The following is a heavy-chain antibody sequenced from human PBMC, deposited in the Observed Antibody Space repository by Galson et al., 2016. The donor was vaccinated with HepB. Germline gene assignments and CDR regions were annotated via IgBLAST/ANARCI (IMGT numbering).Heavy chain of an antibody. CDR2: ISITSTTK. CDR3: ARDDRWYYYDSSGYYYGAFDM. Sequence: SLRLSCAGSGFTLSRHSMNWVRQAPGKGLEWISSISITSTTKYYADSVKGRFTISRDNAKNSLYLQMNSLRDEDTAVYYCARDDRWYYYDSSGYYYGAFDMWGQGTMVAVSS. CDR1: GFTLSRHS. D-gene: IGHD3-22*01. V-gene: IGHV3-48*02. J-gene: IGHJ3*02.